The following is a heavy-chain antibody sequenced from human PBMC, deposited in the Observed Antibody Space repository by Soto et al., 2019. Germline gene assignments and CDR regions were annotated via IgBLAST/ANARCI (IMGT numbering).Heavy chain of an antibody. Sequence: GGSLRLSCAASGFTFSSYAMHWVRQAPGKGLEWVAVISYDGSNKYYADSVKGRFTISRDNSKNTLYLQMNSLRAEDTAVYYCARDRHTIFGVVIDYWGQGTLVTVSS. CDR1: GFTFSSYA. V-gene: IGHV3-30-3*01. J-gene: IGHJ4*02. CDR3: ARDRHTIFGVVIDY. CDR2: ISYDGSNK. D-gene: IGHD3-3*01.